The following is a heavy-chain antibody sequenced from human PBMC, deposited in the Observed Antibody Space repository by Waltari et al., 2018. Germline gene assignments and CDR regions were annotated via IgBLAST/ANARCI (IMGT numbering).Heavy chain of an antibody. J-gene: IGHJ4*02. D-gene: IGHD3-16*01. CDR2: TDYRSKSYN. V-gene: IGHV6-1*01. CDR3: ARTEPGGLFNS. Sequence: QVQLQQSGPGLVKPSQTLSLTCAISGDSVPSNSAAWNWIRQSPSSGLEWLGRTDYRSKSYNDDAVSVKSRITINPDTSKNQFSLQLNSVTPEDTAVYYCARTEPGGLFNSWGQGTLVTVSS. CDR1: GDSVPSNSAA.